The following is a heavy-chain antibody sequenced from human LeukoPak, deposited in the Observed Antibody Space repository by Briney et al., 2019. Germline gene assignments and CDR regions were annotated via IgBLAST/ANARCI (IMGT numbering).Heavy chain of an antibody. V-gene: IGHV1-69*13. J-gene: IGHJ4*02. CDR2: IIPIFGTA. CDR3: ARGRVTIFGVVTGGPLYYFDY. D-gene: IGHD3-3*01. CDR1: GGTFSSYA. Sequence: SVKVSCKASGGTFSSYAISWVRQASGQGLEWMGGIIPIFGTANYAQKFQGRVTITADESTSTAYMELSSLRSEDTAVYYCARGRVTIFGVVTGGPLYYFDYWGPGTLVTVSS.